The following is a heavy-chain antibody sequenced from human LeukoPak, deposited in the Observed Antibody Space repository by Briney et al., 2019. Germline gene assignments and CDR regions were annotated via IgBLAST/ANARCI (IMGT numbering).Heavy chain of an antibody. CDR3: ARTTPYSSNWYYFDS. Sequence: NASETLSLTCTVSGGSISSGGYYWSWIRQHPGKGLEWIGYIYYSGSTYYNPSLKSRVTISVDTSKNQFSLKLSSVTAADTAVYYCARTTPYSSNWYYFDSWGQGTLVTVSS. V-gene: IGHV4-31*03. D-gene: IGHD6-13*01. CDR2: IYYSGST. CDR1: GGSISSGGYY. J-gene: IGHJ4*02.